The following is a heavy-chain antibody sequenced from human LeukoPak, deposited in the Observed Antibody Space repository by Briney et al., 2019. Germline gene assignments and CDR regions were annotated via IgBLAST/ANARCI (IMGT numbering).Heavy chain of an antibody. Sequence: GGSLRLSCAASGFTFSSYSMNWVRQAPGKGLEWVSSISSSSSYIYYADSAKGRFTISRDNAKNSLYLQMNSLRAEDTAVYYCARDEVRGVAFDYWGQGTLVTVSS. CDR3: ARDEVRGVAFDY. V-gene: IGHV3-21*01. CDR2: ISSSSSYI. J-gene: IGHJ4*02. CDR1: GFTFSSYS. D-gene: IGHD3-10*01.